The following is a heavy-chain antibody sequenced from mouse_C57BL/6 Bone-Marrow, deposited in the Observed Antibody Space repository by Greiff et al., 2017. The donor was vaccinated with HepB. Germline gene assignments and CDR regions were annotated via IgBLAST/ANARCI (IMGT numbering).Heavy chain of an antibody. V-gene: IGHV10-1*01. CDR1: GFSFNTYA. CDR3: VRQPGYYGSSYFDY. J-gene: IGHJ2*01. CDR2: IRSKSNNYAT. Sequence: EVKLVESGGGLVQPKGSLKLSCAASGFSFNTYAMNWVRQAPGKGLEWVARIRSKSNNYATYYADSVKDRFTISRDDSESMLYLQMNNLKTEDTAMYYCVRQPGYYGSSYFDYWGQGTTLTVSS. D-gene: IGHD1-1*01.